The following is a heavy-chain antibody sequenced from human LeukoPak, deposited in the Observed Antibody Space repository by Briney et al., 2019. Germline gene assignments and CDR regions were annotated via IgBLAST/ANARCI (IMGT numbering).Heavy chain of an antibody. CDR1: GFTFSSSA. CDR2: ISGSGGVT. J-gene: IGHJ3*01. Sequence: SGGSLRLSCAASGFTFSSSAMSWVRQAPAKGLEWVSAISGSGGVTYYRDSVKGRFTVSRDNSKNTLYLQMNSLRAEDTALYYCAKNGSGTSRAFDVWGQGTMVTVSS. D-gene: IGHD3-10*01. V-gene: IGHV3-23*01. CDR3: AKNGSGTSRAFDV.